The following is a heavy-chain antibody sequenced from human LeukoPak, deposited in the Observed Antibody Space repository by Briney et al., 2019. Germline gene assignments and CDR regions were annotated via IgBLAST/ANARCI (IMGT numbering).Heavy chain of an antibody. CDR3: AKDISLGSGWDHYFDY. J-gene: IGHJ4*02. V-gene: IGHV3-23*01. CDR2: ISGSGGST. Sequence: GGSLRLSCAASGFTFSNYAMSWVRRAPGKGLEWVSAISGSGGSTYYADSVKGRFTISRDNSKNTLYLQMNSLRAEDTAVYYCAKDISLGSGWDHYFDYWGQGTLVTVSS. CDR1: GFTFSNYA. D-gene: IGHD6-19*01.